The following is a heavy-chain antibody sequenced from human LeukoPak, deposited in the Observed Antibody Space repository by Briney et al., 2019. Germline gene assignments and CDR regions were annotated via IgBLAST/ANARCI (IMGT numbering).Heavy chain of an antibody. V-gene: IGHV4-34*01. J-gene: IGHJ6*03. CDR1: GGSFSGYY. CDR2: INHSGST. CDR3: ARGRLYYYDSSGYYSHYYYYYMDV. Sequence: PSETLSLTCAVYGGSFSGYYWSWIRQPPGKGLEWIGEINHSGSTDYNPSLKSRVTISVDTSKNQFSLKLSSVTAADTAVYYCARGRLYYYDSSGYYSHYYYYYMDVWGKGTTVTVSS. D-gene: IGHD3-22*01.